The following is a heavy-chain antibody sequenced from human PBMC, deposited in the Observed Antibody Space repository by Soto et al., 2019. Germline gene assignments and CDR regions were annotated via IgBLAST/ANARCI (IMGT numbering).Heavy chain of an antibody. D-gene: IGHD3-3*01. CDR2: ISGSGGST. Sequence: PGGSLRLSCAASGFTFSSYAMSWVRQAPGKGLEWVSAISGSGGSTYYADSVKGRFTISRDNSKNTLYLQMNSLRAEDTAVYYCAKARAQYYDFWSGYPVDYWGQEPWSPSPQ. CDR3: AKARAQYYDFWSGYPVDY. CDR1: GFTFSSYA. J-gene: IGHJ4*01. V-gene: IGHV3-23*01.